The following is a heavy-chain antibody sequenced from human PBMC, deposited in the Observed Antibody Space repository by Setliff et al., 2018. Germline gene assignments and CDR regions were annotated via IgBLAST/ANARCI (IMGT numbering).Heavy chain of an antibody. V-gene: IGHV5-51*01. CDR2: IYPGDSDT. CDR3: ARHFGFSAGWYADY. Sequence: GESLKISCKTSGFSFTTNWIVWVRQMPGKGLEWVGIIYPGDSDTRYSPSLQGQVTISADKSITTAYLRWSSLRASDTAMYYCARHFGFSAGWYADYWGQGTLVT. J-gene: IGHJ4*02. D-gene: IGHD6-19*01. CDR1: GFSFTTNW.